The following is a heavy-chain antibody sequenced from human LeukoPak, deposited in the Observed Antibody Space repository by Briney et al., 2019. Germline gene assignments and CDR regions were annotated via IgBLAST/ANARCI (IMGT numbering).Heavy chain of an antibody. V-gene: IGHV1-69*01. CDR2: IIPIFGTA. J-gene: IGHJ3*02. CDR1: GGTFSSYA. Sequence: SVKVSCKASGGTFSSYAISWVRQAPGQGLEWMGGIIPIFGTANYAQKFQGRVTITADESTSTAYMELSSLRSEDTAVYYCARDGVGDFGAFDIWVQGTMVTVPS. D-gene: IGHD3-10*01. CDR3: ARDGVGDFGAFDI.